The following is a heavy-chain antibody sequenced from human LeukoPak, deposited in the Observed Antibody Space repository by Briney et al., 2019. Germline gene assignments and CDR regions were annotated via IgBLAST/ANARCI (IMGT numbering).Heavy chain of an antibody. CDR1: GFTFSSYG. D-gene: IGHD6-19*01. CDR2: ISYDGSNK. Sequence: GGSLRLSCAASGFTFSSYGMHWVRQAPGKGLEWVAVISYDGSNKYYADSVKGRFTISRDNSKNTLYLQMNSLRAEDTAVYYCAKGLEQWLATGFDPWGQGTLVTVSS. V-gene: IGHV3-30*18. J-gene: IGHJ5*02. CDR3: AKGLEQWLATGFDP.